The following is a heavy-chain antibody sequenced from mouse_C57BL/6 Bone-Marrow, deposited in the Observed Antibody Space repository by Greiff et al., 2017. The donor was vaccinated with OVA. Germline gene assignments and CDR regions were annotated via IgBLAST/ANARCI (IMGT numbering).Heavy chain of an antibody. CDR2: VNPGSGGT. D-gene: IGHD2-1*01. CDR3: ARAGDGKILWAVDY. V-gene: IGHV1-54*01. Sequence: VQLQQSGAELVRPGTSVKVSCKASGYAFTNYLIEWVKQRPGQGLEWIGVVNPGSGGTNYNEKFKGKATLTADKSSSTAYMQLSSLTSEDSAGYVCARAGDGKILWAVDYWGQGTSVTVSS. CDR1: GYAFTNYL. J-gene: IGHJ4*01.